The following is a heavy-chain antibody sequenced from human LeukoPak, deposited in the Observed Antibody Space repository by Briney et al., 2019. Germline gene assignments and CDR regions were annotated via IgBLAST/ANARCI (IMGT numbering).Heavy chain of an antibody. CDR3: TTELWFGEANYFDC. CDR2: FKSEAEGGTI. CDR1: GFTFGNAW. Sequence: SGGSLRLSCAASGFTFGNAWMNWVRQAPGKGLEWVGRFKSEAEGGTIDYARPVKGRFTISRDDSKNTLYLQMNSLKTEDAAVYYCTTELWFGEANYFDCWGQGTLVTVSS. D-gene: IGHD3-10*01. J-gene: IGHJ4*02. V-gene: IGHV3-15*01.